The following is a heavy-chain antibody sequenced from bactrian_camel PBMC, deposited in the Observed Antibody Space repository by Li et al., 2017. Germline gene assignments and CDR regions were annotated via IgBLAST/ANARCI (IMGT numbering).Heavy chain of an antibody. V-gene: IGHV3S63*01. D-gene: IGHD2*01. Sequence: HVQLVESGGGSVQAGGSLKLSCTASGYIYGKFCMGWFRQAPGKEREGVAAINTIGGSTYYADSVKGRFTISQDNAKNTVYLQMNSLKPEDSAMYYCAADLARYCGAFSEFFARASWGQGTQVTVS. CDR2: INTIGGST. CDR1: GYIYGKFC. CDR3: AADLARYCGAFSEFFARAS. J-gene: IGHJ4*01.